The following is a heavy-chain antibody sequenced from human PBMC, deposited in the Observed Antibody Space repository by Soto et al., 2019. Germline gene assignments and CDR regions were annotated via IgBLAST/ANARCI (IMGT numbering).Heavy chain of an antibody. CDR3: ARSLEGTTVTNWFDP. D-gene: IGHD4-17*01. CDR1: ADTFNSYS. Sequence: QVQLVQSEAEVKKPGSSVKVSCKASADTFNSYSLSWLRQAPGQRLEGMGGITPVFGTADYAQSFEDRLTITADDSTSTVYMELSSLRSDDTAVYYCARSLEGTTVTNWFDPWGQGALVTVSS. J-gene: IGHJ5*02. CDR2: ITPVFGTA. V-gene: IGHV1-69*01.